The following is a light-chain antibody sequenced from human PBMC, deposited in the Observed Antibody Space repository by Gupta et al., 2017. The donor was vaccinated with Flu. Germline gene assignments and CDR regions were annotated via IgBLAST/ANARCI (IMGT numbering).Light chain of an antibody. CDR1: QDISSY. J-gene: IGKJ3*01. CDR3: QQLTGYPFT. V-gene: IGKV1-9*01. Sequence: DIPLTQSPSFVSASVGDRVSITCRASQDISSYLAWYQEKPGKAPKLLIYGAFSLQGGVPSRFSGSGSGTEFTLTISSLQPEDFATYSCQQLTGYPFTFGPGTKVDLK. CDR2: GAF.